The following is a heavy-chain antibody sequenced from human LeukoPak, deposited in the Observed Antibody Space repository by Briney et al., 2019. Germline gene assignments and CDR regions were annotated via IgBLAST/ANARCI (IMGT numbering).Heavy chain of an antibody. CDR3: VRDRDGYNY. CDR1: GFIFRDYV. D-gene: IGHD5-24*01. CDR2: INSDGSDK. Sequence: GGSLRLSCAASGFIFRDYVMQWVHQAPGKGLVWVSRINSDGSDKRYADSVKGRFTIARDNAKNTLYLQMSSLRAEDTAVYYCVRDRDGYNYWGQGTLVTVSS. V-gene: IGHV3-74*01. J-gene: IGHJ4*02.